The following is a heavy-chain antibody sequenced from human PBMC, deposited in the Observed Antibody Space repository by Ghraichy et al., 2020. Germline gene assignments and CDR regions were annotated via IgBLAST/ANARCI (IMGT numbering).Heavy chain of an antibody. D-gene: IGHD3-16*01. V-gene: IGHV4-39*01. Sequence: SETLSLTCTVSGGSISSGTSYWGWIRQAPGKGLEWIGSMFYSGATDYNPSLKSRFSIFVDTPKNQLSLNLRSVTTADSAVYYCARHDLIRDAYDVWGQGTMVTFSS. CDR1: GGSISSGTSY. CDR3: ARHDLIRDAYDV. CDR2: MFYSGAT. J-gene: IGHJ3*01.